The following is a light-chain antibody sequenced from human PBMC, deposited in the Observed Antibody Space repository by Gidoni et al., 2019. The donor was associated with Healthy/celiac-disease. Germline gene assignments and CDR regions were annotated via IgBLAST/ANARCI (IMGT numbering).Light chain of an antibody. CDR3: QQRSNSPLT. J-gene: IGKJ4*01. CDR2: AAS. Sequence: TALSQSPATRSLSPGERATLTCRASQSVSSYLDWYQQKPGQAPRLLIYAASTRATGIPARFSGSGSGTDFTLTISSLEPEDFAVYYCQQRSNSPLTFGGGTKVEIK. V-gene: IGKV3-11*01. CDR1: QSVSSY.